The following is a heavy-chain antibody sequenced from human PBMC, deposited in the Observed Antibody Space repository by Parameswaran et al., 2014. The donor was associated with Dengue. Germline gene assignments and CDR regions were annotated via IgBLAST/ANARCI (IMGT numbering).Heavy chain of an antibody. CDR2: ISSSGGST. CDR3: AKSSGDFQYPEWLLLEV. Sequence: WIRQPPGKGLEWVSSISSSGGSTYYADSVKGRFTFSRDNSKNTLYLQMDSLRVEDTAVYYCAKSSGDFQYPEWLLLEVWGQGTLVTVSS. J-gene: IGHJ4*02. D-gene: IGHD3-22*01. V-gene: IGHV3-23*01.